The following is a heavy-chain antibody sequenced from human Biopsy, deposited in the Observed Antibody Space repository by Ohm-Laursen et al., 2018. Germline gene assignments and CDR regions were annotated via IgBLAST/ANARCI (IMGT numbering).Heavy chain of an antibody. CDR1: GGSISNYF. CDR2: FRFEDRT. V-gene: IGHV4-59*07. D-gene: IGHD1-26*01. CDR3: ALGGGSYVNFDY. Sequence: SDTLSLTCSVSGGSISNYFWTWIRQPPGKGLEWIGYFRFEDRTSYNSSLKSRVTISADTSKNQFSLRLSSVTAADTAVYCCALGGGSYVNFDYWGQGTLVTVSS. J-gene: IGHJ4*02.